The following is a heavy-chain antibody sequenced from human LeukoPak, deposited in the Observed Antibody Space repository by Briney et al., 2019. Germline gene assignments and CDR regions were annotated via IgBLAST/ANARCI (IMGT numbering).Heavy chain of an antibody. Sequence: SSETLSLTCAVYGGSFSGYYWSWIRQPPGKGLEWIGEINHSGSTNYNPSLKSRVTISVDTSKSQFSLKLSSVTAADTAVCYCAREDDSSGYYQPPDAFDIWGQGTMVTVSS. CDR1: GGSFSGYY. V-gene: IGHV4-34*01. D-gene: IGHD3-22*01. CDR3: AREDDSSGYYQPPDAFDI. CDR2: INHSGST. J-gene: IGHJ3*02.